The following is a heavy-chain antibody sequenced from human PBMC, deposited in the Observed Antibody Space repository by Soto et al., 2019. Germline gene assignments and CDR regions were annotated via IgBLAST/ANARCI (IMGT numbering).Heavy chain of an antibody. Sequence: ASVKVSCKASGYTFTSYAMHWVRQAPGQRLEWMGWINAGNGNTKYSQKFQGRVTITRDTSASTAYMELSSLRSEDTAVYYCAGSSYASSSWNTYYFDYWGQGTLVTVSS. D-gene: IGHD6-13*01. CDR2: INAGNGNT. CDR1: GYTFTSYA. V-gene: IGHV1-3*01. CDR3: AGSSYASSSWNTYYFDY. J-gene: IGHJ4*02.